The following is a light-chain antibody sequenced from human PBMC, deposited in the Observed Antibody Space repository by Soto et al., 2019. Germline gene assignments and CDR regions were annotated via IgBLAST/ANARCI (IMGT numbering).Light chain of an antibody. Sequence: QSALTQPPSVSGAPGQRVTISCTGSSSNIGADYDVHWYQQLPGAAPKLLIRANIHRPSGVPDRFSASKSGTSASLAITGLQADDEADYYCQSYDSSLSGSVFGGGTKVTVL. V-gene: IGLV1-40*01. CDR1: SSNIGADYD. CDR3: QSYDSSLSGSV. J-gene: IGLJ3*02. CDR2: ANI.